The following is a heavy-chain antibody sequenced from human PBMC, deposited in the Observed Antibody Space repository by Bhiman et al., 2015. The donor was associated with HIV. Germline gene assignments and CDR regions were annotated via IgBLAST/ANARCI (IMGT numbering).Heavy chain of an antibody. CDR1: GFTFSSYE. CDR3: ASGYSSSWSFFDY. CDR2: ISSSGSTI. D-gene: IGHD6-13*01. V-gene: IGHV3-48*03. J-gene: IGHJ4*02. Sequence: EVQLVESGGGLVQPGGSLRLSCAASGFTFSSYEMNWVRQAPGKGLEWVSYISSSGSTIYYADSVKGRFTISRDNAKNSLYLQMNSLRAEDTAVYYCASGYSSSWSFFDYWGQGTLVTVSS.